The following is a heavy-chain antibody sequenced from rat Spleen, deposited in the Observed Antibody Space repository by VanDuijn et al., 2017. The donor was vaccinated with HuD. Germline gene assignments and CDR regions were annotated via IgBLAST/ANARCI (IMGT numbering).Heavy chain of an antibody. CDR3: ARHGYNSYFDY. V-gene: IGHV5-29*01. D-gene: IGHD1-9*01. CDR1: GFTFSDYY. CDR2: ISSDGRRN. J-gene: IGHJ2*01. Sequence: EVQLVESDGGLVQPGRSLKLSCAASGFTFSDYYMAWVRQAPTKGLEWVATISSDGRRNYYRDSVKGRFTISRDNAKNSLYLQMDSLRSADTATYYCARHGYNSYFDYGGQGVMVTVSS.